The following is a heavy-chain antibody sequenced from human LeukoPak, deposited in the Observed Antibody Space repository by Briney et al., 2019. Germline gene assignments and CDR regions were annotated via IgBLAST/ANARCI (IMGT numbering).Heavy chain of an antibody. CDR1: GFTFADYA. Sequence: PGGSLRLSCAASGFTFADYAMSWVRQAPGKELEWVSGINWNGGSTGYADSVKGRFTISRDNAKNSLYLQMNSLRAQDTALYYCARDGGSGSYFYYWGKGTLVTVSS. J-gene: IGHJ4*02. D-gene: IGHD1-26*01. V-gene: IGHV3-20*04. CDR2: INWNGGST. CDR3: ARDGGSGSYFYY.